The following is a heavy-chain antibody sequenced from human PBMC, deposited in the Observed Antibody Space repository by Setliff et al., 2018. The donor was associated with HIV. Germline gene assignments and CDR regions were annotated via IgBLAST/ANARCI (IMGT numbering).Heavy chain of an antibody. V-gene: IGHV3-53*01. J-gene: IGHJ3*01. CDR2: IYSGGSI. CDR1: GFTVSGNY. Sequence: GGSLRLSCAASGFTVSGNYMSWVRQAPGEGLEWVSVIYSGGSIFYADSVKGRFTISRDNSKNTLYLQMNNLRAEDTAVYYCARAYDILIVNAFDVWGPGTMVTVSS. CDR3: ARAYDILIVNAFDV. D-gene: IGHD3-9*01.